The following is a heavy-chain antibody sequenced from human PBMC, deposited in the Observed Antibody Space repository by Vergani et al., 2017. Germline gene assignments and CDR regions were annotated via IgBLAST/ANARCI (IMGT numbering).Heavy chain of an antibody. D-gene: IGHD5-12*01. Sequence: QLQLQESGPGLVKPSETLSLTCTVSGGSISSSSYYWGWIRQPPGKGLEWIGSIYYSGSTYYNPSLKSRVTISVDTSKNQFSLKLSSVTAADTAVYYCARVLHGDDYPGGRDVWGQGTTVTVSS. CDR3: ARVLHGDDYPGGRDV. CDR2: IYYSGST. CDR1: GGSISSSSYY. V-gene: IGHV4-39*01. J-gene: IGHJ6*02.